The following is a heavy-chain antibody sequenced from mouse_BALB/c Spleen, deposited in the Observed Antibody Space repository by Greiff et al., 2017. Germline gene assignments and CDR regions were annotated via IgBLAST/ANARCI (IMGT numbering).Heavy chain of an antibody. V-gene: IGHV1-9*01. CDR3: ARGAYGSSYAQFAY. CDR1: GYTFSSYW. D-gene: IGHD1-1*01. Sequence: VKLMESGAELMKPGASVKISCKATGYTFSSYWIEWVKQRPGHGLEWIGEILPGSGSTNYNEKFKGKATFTADTSANTAYMQLSSLTSEDSAVYYCARGAYGSSYAQFAYWGQGTLVTVSA. J-gene: IGHJ3*01. CDR2: ILPGSGST.